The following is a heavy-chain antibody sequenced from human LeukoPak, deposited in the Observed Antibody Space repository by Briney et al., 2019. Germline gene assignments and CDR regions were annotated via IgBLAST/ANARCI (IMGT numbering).Heavy chain of an antibody. CDR3: ARDLDIVVVAAALRHYGLDV. CDR2: ISPFNGNT. Sequence: ASVKVSCKAPGYTFTSYGMSWVRQAPGQGLEWMGWISPFNGNTNYAQKVQGRVTMTTDTSTSTVYMELRSLRSDDTAVYYCARDLDIVVVAAALRHYGLDVWGQGTTVTVSS. J-gene: IGHJ6*02. D-gene: IGHD2-15*01. V-gene: IGHV1-18*01. CDR1: GYTFTSYG.